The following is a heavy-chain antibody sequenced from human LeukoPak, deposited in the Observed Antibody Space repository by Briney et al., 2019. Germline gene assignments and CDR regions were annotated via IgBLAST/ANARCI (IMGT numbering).Heavy chain of an antibody. V-gene: IGHV4-59*08. J-gene: IGHJ4*02. CDR3: ARQGYDSSGYHFDY. CDR2: IYYSGST. CDR1: GGSISSYY. Sequence: SETLSLTCTVSGGSISSYYWSWIRQPPGKGLEWIGYIYYSGSTNYNLSLKSRVTISVDTSKNQFSLKLSSVTAADTAVYYCARQGYDSSGYHFDYWGQGTLVAVSS. D-gene: IGHD3-22*01.